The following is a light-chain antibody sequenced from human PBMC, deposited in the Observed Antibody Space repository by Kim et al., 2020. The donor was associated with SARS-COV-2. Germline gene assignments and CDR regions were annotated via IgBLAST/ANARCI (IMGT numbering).Light chain of an antibody. CDR2: QHN. J-gene: IGLJ2*01. CDR1: KLGDKY. V-gene: IGLV3-1*01. CDR3: QAWDSSTVV. Sequence: SVSPGQTARITCSGDKLGDKYACWYQQKPGQSPVLVIYQHNKRPSGIPERFSGSNSGNTATLTISGTQAMDEADYYCQAWDSSTVVFGTGTQLTVL.